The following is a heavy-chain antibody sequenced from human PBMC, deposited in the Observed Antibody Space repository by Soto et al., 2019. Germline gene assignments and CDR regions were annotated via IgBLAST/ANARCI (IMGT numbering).Heavy chain of an antibody. CDR1: GFTFDNYG. CDR2: ITGAGGST. D-gene: IGHD4-4*01. Sequence: EVQLLESGGGLVQPGGSLRLSCAASGFTFDNYGMSWVRQAPGKGLEWIGAITGAGGSTYNADSVKGRFTISRDNSKKTVYLQVDSLRVEDTAVYYCAKGHSDSFGNYDYFGMDVWSQGTTVTVSS. V-gene: IGHV3-23*01. CDR3: AKGHSDSFGNYDYFGMDV. J-gene: IGHJ6*02.